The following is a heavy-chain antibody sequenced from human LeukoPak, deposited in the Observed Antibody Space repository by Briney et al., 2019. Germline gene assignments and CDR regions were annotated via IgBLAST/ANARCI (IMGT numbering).Heavy chain of an antibody. V-gene: IGHV4-59*01. CDR2: IYYSGST. CDR1: GGSISSYY. Sequence: SETLSLTCTVSGGSISSYYWSWIRQPPGKGLEWIGYIYYSGSTSYNPSLKSRVTISVDTFRNQFSLKLTSVTAADTAIYYCTKSDYYGASDYWGQGTLVTVSS. J-gene: IGHJ4*02. CDR3: TKSDYYGASDY. D-gene: IGHD3-10*01.